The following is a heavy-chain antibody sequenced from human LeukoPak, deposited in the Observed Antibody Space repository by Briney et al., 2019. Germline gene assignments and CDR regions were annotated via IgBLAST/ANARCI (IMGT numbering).Heavy chain of an antibody. J-gene: IGHJ4*02. Sequence: VASVKVSCKASGYSFTSNYIHWVRQAPGQGLEWMGMIYPRDGSTSYAQKFQGRVTVTRDTSTSTVHMEPSGLRSEDTAVYYCARDQEAFDYWGQGTLVTVSS. CDR2: IYPRDGST. CDR1: GYSFTSNY. V-gene: IGHV1-46*01. CDR3: ARDQEAFDY.